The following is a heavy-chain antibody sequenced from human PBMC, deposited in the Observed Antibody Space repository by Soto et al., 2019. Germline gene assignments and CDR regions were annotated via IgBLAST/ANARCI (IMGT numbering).Heavy chain of an antibody. V-gene: IGHV4-31*03. CDR3: ARDPVVPAAMSYYYGMDV. CDR1: GGSISSGGYY. CDR2: IYYSGST. D-gene: IGHD2-2*01. Sequence: QVQLQESGPGLVKPSQTLSLTCTVSGGSISSGGYYWSWIRQHPGKGLEWIGYIYYSGSTYYNPSLKSRVTISVDTSKNQFSLKLSSVTAADTAVYYCARDPVVPAAMSYYYGMDVWGQGTTVTVSS. J-gene: IGHJ6*02.